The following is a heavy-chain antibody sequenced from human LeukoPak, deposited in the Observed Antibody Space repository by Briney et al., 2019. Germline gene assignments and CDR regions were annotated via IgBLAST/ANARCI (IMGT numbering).Heavy chain of an antibody. CDR3: ARGLLIWFGELSRSYYFDY. J-gene: IGHJ4*02. CDR2: IKQDGSK. CDR1: GFTFSSYW. D-gene: IGHD3-10*01. V-gene: IGHV3-7*01. Sequence: GGSLRLSCEASGFTFSSYWMSWVRQAPGKGLEWVANIKQDGSKYYVDSVKGRFTISRDNAKKSLYLQMNSLRADDTAVYYCARGLLIWFGELSRSYYFDYWGQGILVTVPS.